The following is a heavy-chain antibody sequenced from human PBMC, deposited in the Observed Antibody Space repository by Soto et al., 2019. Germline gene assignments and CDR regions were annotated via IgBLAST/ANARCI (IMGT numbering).Heavy chain of an antibody. CDR1: GFTFNSYA. CDR2: ISANGGST. Sequence: GGSLRLSCAASGFTFNSYAMSWVRQAPGKGLEWVSTISANGGSTYYADSVKGRFTISRDNSKNTLFLQMNSLRAEDTAVYYCPKAKSSSVAKYFDYWGQGTLVTVSS. V-gene: IGHV3-23*01. J-gene: IGHJ4*02. CDR3: PKAKSSSVAKYFDY. D-gene: IGHD6-6*01.